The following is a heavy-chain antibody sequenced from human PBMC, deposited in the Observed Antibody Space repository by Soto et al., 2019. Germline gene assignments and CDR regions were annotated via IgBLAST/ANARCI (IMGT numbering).Heavy chain of an antibody. CDR1: GFTVSSNY. CDR3: ARAGNEGAVAGVLDY. CDR2: IYSGGST. Sequence: ESGGGLVPPGGSLRLSCAASGFTVSSNYMSWVRQAPGKGLEWVSVIYSGGSTYYADSVKGRFTISRDNSKNTLYLQMNSLRAEDTAVYYCARAGNEGAVAGVLDYWGQGTLVTVSS. D-gene: IGHD6-19*01. V-gene: IGHV3-66*01. J-gene: IGHJ4*02.